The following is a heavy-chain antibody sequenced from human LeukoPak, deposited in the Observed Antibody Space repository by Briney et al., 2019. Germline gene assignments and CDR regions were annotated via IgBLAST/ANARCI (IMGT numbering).Heavy chain of an antibody. V-gene: IGHV4-59*12. Sequence: PSETLSLTCTVSGGSISSYYWSWIRQPPGKGLEWIGYIYYSGSTNYNPSLKSRVTISVDTSKNQFSLKLSSVTAADTAVYYCARGRYYDFWSGYPYMDYWSQGTLVTVSS. CDR3: ARGRYYDFWSGYPYMDY. CDR2: IYYSGST. CDR1: GGSISSYY. J-gene: IGHJ4*02. D-gene: IGHD3-3*01.